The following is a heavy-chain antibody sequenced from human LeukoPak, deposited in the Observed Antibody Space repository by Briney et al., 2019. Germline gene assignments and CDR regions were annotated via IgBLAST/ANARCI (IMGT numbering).Heavy chain of an antibody. CDR2: IKQDGSEK. Sequence: GGSLRLSCAASGFTFSNYSMNWVRQAPGKGLEWVANIKQDGSEKYYVDSVKGRFTISRDNAKNSLYLQMNSLRAEDTAVYYCAREEGVRGFDYWGQGTLVTVSS. J-gene: IGHJ4*02. CDR3: AREEGVRGFDY. CDR1: GFTFSNYS. V-gene: IGHV3-7*01. D-gene: IGHD3-10*01.